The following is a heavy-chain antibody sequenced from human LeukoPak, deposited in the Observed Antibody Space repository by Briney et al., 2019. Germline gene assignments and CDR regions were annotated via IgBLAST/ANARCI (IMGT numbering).Heavy chain of an antibody. Sequence: VASVKVSCKASGYTFTSYGISWVRQAPGQGLEWMGWISAYNGNTNYAQKLQGRVTMTTDTSTSTAYMELRSLRSDDTAVYYCARDPVQYDGSGYYLGYWGQGTLVTVSS. J-gene: IGHJ4*02. D-gene: IGHD3-22*01. CDR3: ARDPVQYDGSGYYLGY. CDR1: GYTFTSYG. V-gene: IGHV1-18*01. CDR2: ISAYNGNT.